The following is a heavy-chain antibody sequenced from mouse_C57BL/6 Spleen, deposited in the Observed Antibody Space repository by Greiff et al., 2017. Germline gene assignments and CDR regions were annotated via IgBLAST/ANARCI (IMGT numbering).Heavy chain of an antibody. V-gene: IGHV1-50*01. CDR3: ARLSYDYPFAY. D-gene: IGHD2-4*01. J-gene: IGHJ3*01. Sequence: QVQLKQPGAELVKPGASVKLSCKASGYTFTSYWMQWVKQRPGQGLEWIGEIDPSDSYTNYNQKFKGKATLTVDTSSSTAYMQLSSLTSEDSAVYYCARLSYDYPFAYWGQGTLVTVSA. CDR1: GYTFTSYW. CDR2: IDPSDSYT.